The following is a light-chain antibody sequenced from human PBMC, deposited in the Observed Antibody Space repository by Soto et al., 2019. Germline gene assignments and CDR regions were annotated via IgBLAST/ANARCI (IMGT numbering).Light chain of an antibody. V-gene: IGKV3-20*01. CDR3: QQYTNWPPIT. J-gene: IGKJ5*01. CDR2: ASS. CDR1: QTVSSSY. Sequence: EIVLTQSPGTLSLSPGESATLSCRASQTVSSSYLAWYQHKPGQAXXLLLYASSRRATDIPDRFSGSGSGTDFSLTISSLQSEDFAVYYCQQYTNWPPITFGQGTRLVIK.